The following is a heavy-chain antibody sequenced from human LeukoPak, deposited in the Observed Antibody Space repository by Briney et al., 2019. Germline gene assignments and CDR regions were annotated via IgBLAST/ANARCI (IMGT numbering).Heavy chain of an antibody. J-gene: IGHJ3*02. D-gene: IGHD6-19*01. CDR3: AQSPWERWLPFDS. CDR1: GFSFSPSGLG. CDR2: IYWDDDK. V-gene: IGHV2-5*02. Sequence: SGPTLLKPSQTLTVTCTFSGFSFSPSGLGVGWIRQPPGNALEWLAHIYWDDDKRYRPSLKSRLTITKHPSKNQVVLTMTNMDPVDTATYYCAQSPWERWLPFDSWGQGTMVTASS.